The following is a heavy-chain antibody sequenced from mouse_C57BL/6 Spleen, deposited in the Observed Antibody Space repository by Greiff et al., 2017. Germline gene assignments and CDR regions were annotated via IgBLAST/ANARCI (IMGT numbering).Heavy chain of an antibody. CDR2: IYPGDGDT. Sequence: VQLQQSGPELVKPGASVKISCKASGYAFSSSWMNWVKQRPGKGLEWIGRIYPGDGDTNYNGKFKGKATLTADKSSSTAYMQLSSLTSEDSAVYFCARGAYYSNYEGNAMDYWGQGTSVTVSS. CDR3: ARGAYYSNYEGNAMDY. J-gene: IGHJ4*01. CDR1: GYAFSSSW. V-gene: IGHV1-82*01. D-gene: IGHD2-5*01.